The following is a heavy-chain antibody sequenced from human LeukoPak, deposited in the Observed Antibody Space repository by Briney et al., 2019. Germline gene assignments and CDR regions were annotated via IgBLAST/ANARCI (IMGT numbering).Heavy chain of an antibody. D-gene: IGHD3-22*01. CDR2: IYHTGST. CDR1: GGSISSINW. Sequence: SGTLSLTCAASGGSISSINWWSWVRQAPGKGLEWIGEIYHTGSTNYNPSLKSRVTISVDKSKNHFSLNLSSVTAADTAVYYCARVGYHYYDSTGYSNFDYWGQGTLVTVSS. CDR3: ARVGYHYYDSTGYSNFDY. J-gene: IGHJ4*02. V-gene: IGHV4-4*02.